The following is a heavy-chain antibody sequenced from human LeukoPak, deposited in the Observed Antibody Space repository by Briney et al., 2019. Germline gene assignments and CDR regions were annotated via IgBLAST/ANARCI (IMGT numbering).Heavy chain of an antibody. CDR3: ARSLISYFDY. V-gene: IGHV3-48*03. Sequence: PGGSLRLSSAASGFTFSSYEMNWVRQAPGKGLEWVSYISSSGSSIFYADSVKGRFTISRDNAKNSLYLQMNSLRAEDTAIYYCARSLISYFDYGGQGTLVTVSS. CDR1: GFTFSSYE. D-gene: IGHD2-8*01. J-gene: IGHJ4*02. CDR2: ISSSGSSI.